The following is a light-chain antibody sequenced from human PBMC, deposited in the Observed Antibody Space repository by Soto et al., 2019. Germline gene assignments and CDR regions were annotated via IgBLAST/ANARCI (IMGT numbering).Light chain of an antibody. CDR3: HQYASTPWT. J-gene: IGKJ1*01. CDR2: WAS. Sequence: DIVMTQSPDSLAVSLGERATINCKSSQSVLYSPNNKNYLAWYQQKPGQPPKLLIYWASTRESGVPDRFSGSGSGTDFTLSISSLQAEDVAVYFCHQYASTPWTFGQGTKVEVK. CDR1: QSVLYSPNNKNY. V-gene: IGKV4-1*01.